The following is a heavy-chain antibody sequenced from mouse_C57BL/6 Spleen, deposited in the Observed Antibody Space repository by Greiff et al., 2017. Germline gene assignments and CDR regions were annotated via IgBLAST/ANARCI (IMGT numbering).Heavy chain of an antibody. Sequence: VKLQESGAELARPGASVKLSCQASGYTFTSYGISWVKQRTGQGLEWIGEIYPRSGNTYYNEKFKGKATLTADKSYSTAYMELRSLTSEDSAVYFCARERAQATDYAKDYWSQGTSATV. V-gene: IGHV1-81*01. CDR3: ARERAQATDYAKDY. CDR2: IYPRSGNT. D-gene: IGHD3-2*02. CDR1: GYTFTSYG. J-gene: IGHJ4*01.